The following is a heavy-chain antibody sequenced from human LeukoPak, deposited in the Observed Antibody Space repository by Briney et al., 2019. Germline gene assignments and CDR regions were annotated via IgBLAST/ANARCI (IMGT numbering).Heavy chain of an antibody. CDR2: ISGSGGST. CDR1: GFTFSSYA. V-gene: IGHV3-23*01. CDR3: AKGPLLRFKGYYGMDV. D-gene: IGHD3-3*01. J-gene: IGHJ6*02. Sequence: GGSLRLSCAASGFTFSSYAMSWVRQAPGKGLDWVSAISGSGGSTYYADSVKGRFTISRDNSKNTLYLQMNSLRAEDTAVYYCAKGPLLRFKGYYGMDVWGQGTTVTVSS.